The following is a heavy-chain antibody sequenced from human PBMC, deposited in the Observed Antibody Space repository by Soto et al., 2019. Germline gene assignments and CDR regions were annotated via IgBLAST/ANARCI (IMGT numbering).Heavy chain of an antibody. Sequence: QVQLQESGPGLVKPSQTLSLTCTVSGGSMSSGGYYWSWIGQHPGKGLEWIGYIYYSGSTYYNPSLKSRVTISVDTSKNQFSLKLSSVTAADTAVYYCARGGYYDSSGYYGYWGQGTLVTVSS. CDR2: IYYSGST. D-gene: IGHD3-22*01. J-gene: IGHJ4*02. CDR1: GGSMSSGGYY. CDR3: ARGGYYDSSGYYGY. V-gene: IGHV4-31*03.